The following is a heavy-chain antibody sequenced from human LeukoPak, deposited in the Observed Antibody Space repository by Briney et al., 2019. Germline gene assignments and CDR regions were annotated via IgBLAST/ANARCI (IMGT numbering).Heavy chain of an antibody. CDR2: IFYNGGP. CDR3: ASYSGIYSAFEI. D-gene: IGHD1-26*01. J-gene: IGHJ3*02. V-gene: IGHV4-59*12. CDR1: GFTFINAW. Sequence: GSLRLSCAASGFTFINAWMNWVRQSPGRGLEWLGNIFYNGGPYYNPSFKSRVVISVDTSKNHFSLTLNAVTAADTAVYHCASYSGIYSAFEIWSQGTLVTVSS.